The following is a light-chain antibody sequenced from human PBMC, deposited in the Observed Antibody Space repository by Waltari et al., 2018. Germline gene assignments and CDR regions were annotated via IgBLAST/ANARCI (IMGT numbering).Light chain of an antibody. Sequence: DIQMTQSPSTLSASVGHRVTITCRASQSISDWLAWYQQKPGKAPKLLIQKASTLKSGVPSRFSGSGSGTEFTLTVTSLQPDDVATYFCQQYSSELYTFGQGTKLEI. CDR1: QSISDW. J-gene: IGKJ2*01. CDR2: KAS. CDR3: QQYSSELYT. V-gene: IGKV1-5*03.